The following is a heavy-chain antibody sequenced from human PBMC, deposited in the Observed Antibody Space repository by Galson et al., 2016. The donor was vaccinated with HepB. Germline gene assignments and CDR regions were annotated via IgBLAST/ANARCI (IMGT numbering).Heavy chain of an antibody. CDR2: IKQDGSEK. J-gene: IGHJ4*02. CDR3: ARDFALNY. V-gene: IGHV3-7*04. Sequence: SLRLSCAVSGLTFSRFWMSWVRQAPGGGLEWVANIKQDGSEKHYAVSVEGRFTVSRDNAKNLLYPQMYSLRAEDTAVYYCARDFALNYWGQGTLVTVSS. CDR1: GLTFSRFW.